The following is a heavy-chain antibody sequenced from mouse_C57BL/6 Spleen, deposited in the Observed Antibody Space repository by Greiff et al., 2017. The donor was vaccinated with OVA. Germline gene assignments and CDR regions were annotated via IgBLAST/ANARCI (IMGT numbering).Heavy chain of an antibody. V-gene: IGHV5-12*01. CDR2: ISNGGGST. D-gene: IGHD2-1*01. Sequence: DVKLVESGGGLVQPGGSLKLSCAASGFTFSDYYMYWVRQTPEKRLEWVAYISNGGGSTYYPDTVKGRFTISRDNAKNTLYLQMSRLKSEDTAMYYCARFYYGNWYFDVWGTGTTVTVSS. CDR3: ARFYYGNWYFDV. CDR1: GFTFSDYY. J-gene: IGHJ1*03.